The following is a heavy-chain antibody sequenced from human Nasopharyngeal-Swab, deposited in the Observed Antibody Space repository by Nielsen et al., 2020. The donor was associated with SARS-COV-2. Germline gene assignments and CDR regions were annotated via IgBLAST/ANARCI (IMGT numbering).Heavy chain of an antibody. CDR3: ALISVPFSVDY. J-gene: IGHJ4*02. CDR1: GFTFSSYA. D-gene: IGHD3-3*02. V-gene: IGHV3-30*04. Sequence: GGSLRLSGATSGFTFSSYAMNWFRQAPGKGLKGVALISYDGSNEESADSVKGRFTDSRDNSKNTLYLQMNTLRPDDTAVYYCALISVPFSVDYWGQGTLFIVSP. CDR2: ISYDGSNE.